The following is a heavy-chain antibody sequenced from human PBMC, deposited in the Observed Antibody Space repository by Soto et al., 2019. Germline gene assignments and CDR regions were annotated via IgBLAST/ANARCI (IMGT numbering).Heavy chain of an antibody. Sequence: EVQLVESGGGLVRPGGSLRLSCAASGVNFRTYSMNWGRQAPGKGLECVSSITTSTTYTLYADSVKGRFTISRDDAKNSLYLQMNSLRAEDTAVYYCARDHEGGMDVWGPGTTVTVSS. J-gene: IGHJ6*02. CDR1: GVNFRTYS. CDR2: ITTSTTYT. V-gene: IGHV3-21*01. CDR3: ARDHEGGMDV.